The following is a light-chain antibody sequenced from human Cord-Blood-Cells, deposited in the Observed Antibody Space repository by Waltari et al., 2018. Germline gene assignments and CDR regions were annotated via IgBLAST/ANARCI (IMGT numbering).Light chain of an antibody. CDR2: EVS. Sequence: QSALTQPASVSGSPGQSITISCTGTSSDVGGYNYVSWYQQHPGKAPNLMIYEVSNRPSGVSNRSSGSKSGNTASLTISGLQAEDEADYYCSSYTSSSTYVFGTGTKVTVL. V-gene: IGLV2-14*01. CDR1: SSDVGGYNY. J-gene: IGLJ1*01. CDR3: SSYTSSSTYV.